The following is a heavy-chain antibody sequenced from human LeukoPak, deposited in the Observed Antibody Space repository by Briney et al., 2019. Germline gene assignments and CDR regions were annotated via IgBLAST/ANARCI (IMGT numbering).Heavy chain of an antibody. J-gene: IGHJ4*02. Sequence: GGSLRLSCAASGFRFSVYSMNWVRQAPGKGLEWVSYINSFSSVMYYADSVRGRFTISRDDAKNSLYLQMNSLRDEDAAIYYCARDTTTVAAVQTFDYWGQGTLVAVSS. CDR1: GFRFSVYS. D-gene: IGHD6-19*01. CDR2: INSFSSVM. CDR3: ARDTTTVAAVQTFDY. V-gene: IGHV3-48*02.